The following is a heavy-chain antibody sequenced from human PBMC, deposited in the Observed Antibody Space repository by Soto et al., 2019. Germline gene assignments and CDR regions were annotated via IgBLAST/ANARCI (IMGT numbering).Heavy chain of an antibody. Sequence: ASVKVSCKASGGTFSSYTISWVRQAPGQGLEWMGWMNPNSGNTGYAQKFQGRVTMTRNTSISTAYMELSSLRSEDTAVYYCARGGGWPWGQGTLVTVSS. D-gene: IGHD6-19*01. CDR1: GGTFSSYT. V-gene: IGHV1-8*02. CDR3: ARGGGWP. CDR2: MNPNSGNT. J-gene: IGHJ4*02.